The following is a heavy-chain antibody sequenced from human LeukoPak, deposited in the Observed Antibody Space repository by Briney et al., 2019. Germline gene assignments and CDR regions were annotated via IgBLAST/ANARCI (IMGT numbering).Heavy chain of an antibody. J-gene: IGHJ4*02. CDR1: GFIISDYT. Sequence: GGSLTLSCAASGFIISDYTMNWVRQAPGKGLEWVSSISSDPNYIYYADLVKGRFTISRDNARNSLSLEMDSLRVEDTAVYFCARAPRDGYSYGFHDYWGQGTPVTVSS. CDR2: ISSDPNYI. CDR3: ARAPRDGYSYGFHDY. D-gene: IGHD5-18*01. V-gene: IGHV3-21*06.